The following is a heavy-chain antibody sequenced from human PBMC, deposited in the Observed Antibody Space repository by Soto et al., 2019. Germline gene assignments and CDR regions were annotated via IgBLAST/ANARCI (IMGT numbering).Heavy chain of an antibody. CDR1: AGSISSYY. V-gene: IGHV4-59*01. D-gene: IGHD2-21*01. J-gene: IGHJ6*03. CDR2: IYYSGST. Sequence: QVQLQESGPGLVKPSETLSLTCTVSAGSISSYYWSWIRQPPGKGLEWIGYIYYSGSTNYNPSLKSRVTISVDTSKNQFSLKLSFVTAADTAVYYCARDSSISGGYYYYMDVWGKGTTVIVSS. CDR3: ARDSSISGGYYYYMDV.